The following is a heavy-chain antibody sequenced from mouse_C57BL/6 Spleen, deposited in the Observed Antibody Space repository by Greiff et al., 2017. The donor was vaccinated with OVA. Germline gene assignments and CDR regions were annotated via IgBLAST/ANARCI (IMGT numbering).Heavy chain of an antibody. CDR1: GYTFTSYW. Sequence: QVQLKQPGAELVRPGSSVKLSCKASGYTFTSYWMHWVKQRPIQGLEWIGNIDPSDSETHYNQKFKDKATLTVDKSSSTAYMQLSSLTSEDSAVYYCARDYSTYYAMDYWGQGTSVTVSS. D-gene: IGHD2-5*01. V-gene: IGHV1-52*01. J-gene: IGHJ4*01. CDR3: ARDYSTYYAMDY. CDR2: IDPSDSET.